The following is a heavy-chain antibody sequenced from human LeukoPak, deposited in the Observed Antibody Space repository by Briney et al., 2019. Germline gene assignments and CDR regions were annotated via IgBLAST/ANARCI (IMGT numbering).Heavy chain of an antibody. CDR1: GFTFSSYG. V-gene: IGHV3-30*18. CDR2: ISYDGSNK. D-gene: IGHD2-21*02. J-gene: IGHJ4*02. Sequence: GGSLRLSCAASGFTFSSYGMHWVRQAPGKGLEWVAVISYDGSNKYYADSVRGRFTISRDNSKNTLYLQMNSLRAEDTAVYYCANAEYCGGDCSPFDYWGQGTLVTISS. CDR3: ANAEYCGGDCSPFDY.